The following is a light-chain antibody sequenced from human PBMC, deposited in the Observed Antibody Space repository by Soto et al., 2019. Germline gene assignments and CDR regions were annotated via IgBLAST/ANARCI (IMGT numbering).Light chain of an antibody. V-gene: IGKV1-5*01. CDR3: QQYNSYSKT. CDR2: AAS. CDR1: QSISRW. J-gene: IGKJ1*01. Sequence: DIQMTQSPSTLSASVGDRVTITCRASQSISRWLAWHQQKPGEAPNLLIYAASSLETGVPSRFSGSGSGTEFTLSISSLQPDDSASYYCQQYNSYSKTVGQGTRWIS.